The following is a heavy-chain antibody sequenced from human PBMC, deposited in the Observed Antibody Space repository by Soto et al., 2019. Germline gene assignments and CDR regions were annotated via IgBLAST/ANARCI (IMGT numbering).Heavy chain of an antibody. CDR2: ISTYNGNT. CDR3: ARGMGQPLDY. D-gene: IGHD3-16*01. V-gene: IGHV1-18*01. J-gene: IGHJ4*02. CDR1: GYTFTSYD. Sequence: QVQLVQSGAEVKKPAASVKVSCKASGYTFTSYDISWVRQAPGQGLEWMGWISTYNGNTTYAQRLQGRVTMTTDTSTSTAYMDLRSLRSDDTDVYYCARGMGQPLDYGGQGTLVTVSS.